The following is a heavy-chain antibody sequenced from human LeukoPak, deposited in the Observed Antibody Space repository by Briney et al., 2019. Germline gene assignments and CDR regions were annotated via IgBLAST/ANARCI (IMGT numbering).Heavy chain of an antibody. CDR2: INSDGINT. CDR1: GFTFRING. J-gene: IGHJ5*02. V-gene: IGHV3-74*01. CDR3: ARDLGQYYDTSDNWFDP. Sequence: GGSLRLSCAASGFTFRINGMNWVRQAPGKGLVWVSRINSDGINTSYADSVKGRFTISRDNAKNTLNLQMNSLRAEDTAVYYCARDLGQYYDTSDNWFDPWGQGTLVTVSS. D-gene: IGHD3-22*01.